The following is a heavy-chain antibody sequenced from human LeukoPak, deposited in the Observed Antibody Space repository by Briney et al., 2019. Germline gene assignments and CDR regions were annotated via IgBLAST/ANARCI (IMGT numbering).Heavy chain of an antibody. V-gene: IGHV1-2*04. CDR3: ARELRRGYATLDY. CDR2: INPNSGGT. J-gene: IGHJ4*02. Sequence: ASVKVSCKASGYTFTGYYMHWVRQAPGQGLEWMGRINPNSGGTNYAQKFQGWVTMTRDTSISTAYMELSRLRSDDTAVYYCARELRRGYATLDYWGQGTLVTVSS. D-gene: IGHD2-15*01. CDR1: GYTFTGYY.